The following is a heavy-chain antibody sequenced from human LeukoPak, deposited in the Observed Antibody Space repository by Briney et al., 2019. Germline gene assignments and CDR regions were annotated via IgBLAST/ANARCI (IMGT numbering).Heavy chain of an antibody. Sequence: GASVKVSCKASGYTFTSYGITWVRQAPGQGLEWMGWISTYNGNTIYAQKLQGRVAMTTDTSPNTAYMELRSLRSDATAVYYCGRERDGDYLAYWGQGTLVTASS. J-gene: IGHJ4*02. CDR3: GRERDGDYLAY. V-gene: IGHV1-18*01. CDR1: GYTFTSYG. CDR2: ISTYNGNT. D-gene: IGHD4-17*01.